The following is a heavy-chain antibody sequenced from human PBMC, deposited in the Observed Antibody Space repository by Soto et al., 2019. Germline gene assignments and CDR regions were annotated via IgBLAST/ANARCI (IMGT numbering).Heavy chain of an antibody. J-gene: IGHJ5*02. CDR1: GGCISGTNW. V-gene: IGHV4-4*02. CDR3: ARERPDGARLDP. D-gene: IGHD6-6*01. Sequence: PSQTRSLTCVVSGGCISGTNWWTWVRQPPGKRLEWIGEIYHNGSPTYSPSLRGRATISVDKSNNQFSLRLRSVTAADTAVYYCARERPDGARLDPWGQGTLVTVPQ. CDR2: IYHNGSP.